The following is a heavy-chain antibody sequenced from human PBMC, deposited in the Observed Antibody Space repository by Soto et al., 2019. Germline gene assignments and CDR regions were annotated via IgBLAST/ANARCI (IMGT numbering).Heavy chain of an antibody. CDR2: IGSRTSDI. CDR3: VRDYYDTSGYPNTFDI. Sequence: GSLRLSFAASGLTLSRHTMNGVRQAPGKGLEWVSFIGSRTSDIYYADSVKGRFTISRDNAKNSLYLDLTRLRAEDAAVYFCVRDYYDTSGYPNTFDIWGQGTMVTVSS. D-gene: IGHD3-22*01. J-gene: IGHJ3*02. CDR1: GLTLSRHT. V-gene: IGHV3-21*01.